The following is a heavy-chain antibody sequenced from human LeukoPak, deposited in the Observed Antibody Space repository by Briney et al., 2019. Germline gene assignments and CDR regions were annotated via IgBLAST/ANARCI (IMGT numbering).Heavy chain of an antibody. CDR1: GFTFDDHA. J-gene: IGHJ4*02. Sequence: GGSLRLSCAASGFTFDDHAMHWVRQVPGKGLEWVSGISWNSGSIDYADSVKGRFTISRDNSKNTLYLQMNSLRAEDTDVYYCAKVDIVVVPAASSYFDYWGQGTLVTVSS. D-gene: IGHD2-2*01. V-gene: IGHV3-9*01. CDR2: ISWNSGSI. CDR3: AKVDIVVVPAASSYFDY.